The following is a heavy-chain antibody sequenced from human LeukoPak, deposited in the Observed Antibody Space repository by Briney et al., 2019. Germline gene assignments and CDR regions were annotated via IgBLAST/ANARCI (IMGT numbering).Heavy chain of an antibody. CDR3: AREGIAVAGTDYYGMDV. CDR2: ISSSSSYI. CDR1: GFTFSSYS. J-gene: IGHJ6*04. V-gene: IGHV3-21*01. D-gene: IGHD6-19*01. Sequence: GGSLRLSCAASGFTFSSYSMNWVRQAPGKGLEWVSSISSSSSYICYADSVKGRFTISRDNAKNSLYLQMNSLRAEDTAVYYCAREGIAVAGTDYYGMDVWGKGTTVTVSS.